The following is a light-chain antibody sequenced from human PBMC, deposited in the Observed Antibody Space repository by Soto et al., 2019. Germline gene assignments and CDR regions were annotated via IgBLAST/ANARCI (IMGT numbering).Light chain of an antibody. CDR3: AAWDDSLNGVV. CDR1: SSNIGSNT. Sequence: QSVLTQPPSASGTPGQRVTMSPSGSSSNIGSNTVNWYQQLPGTAPKLLIYSNNQRPSGVPDRFSGSKSGTSASLAISGLQSEDEADYYCAAWDDSLNGVVFGGGTKLTVL. J-gene: IGLJ2*01. V-gene: IGLV1-44*01. CDR2: SNN.